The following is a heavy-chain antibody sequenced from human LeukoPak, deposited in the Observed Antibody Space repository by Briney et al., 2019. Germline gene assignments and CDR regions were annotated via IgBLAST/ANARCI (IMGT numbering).Heavy chain of an antibody. J-gene: IGHJ4*02. CDR1: GFTFSNAW. CDR3: TTDNLSVEGVISGYYNGY. CDR2: IKSKTDGGTT. V-gene: IGHV3-15*01. Sequence: PGGSLRLSCAASGFTFSNAWMSWVRQAPGKGLEWVGRIKSKTDGGTTDYAAPVKGRFTISRDDSKNTLYLQMNSLKTEDTAVYYCTTDNLSVEGVISGYYNGYWGQGTLVTVSS. D-gene: IGHD3-3*01.